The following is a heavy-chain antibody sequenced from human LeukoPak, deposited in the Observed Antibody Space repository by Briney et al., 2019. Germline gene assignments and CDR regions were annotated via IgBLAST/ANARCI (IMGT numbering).Heavy chain of an antibody. CDR3: AKDPEAPYCSSTSCHKENWFDP. J-gene: IGHJ5*02. CDR1: GFTFSSYA. Sequence: GGSLRLSCAASGFTFSSYAMHWVRQAPGKGVEYVSAIRSKGGSTYYANSGKGRFTISRDHSKNTLTMQMTSLRAEDTAVYYSAKDPEAPYCSSTSCHKENWFDPWGQGTLVTVSS. D-gene: IGHD2-2*01. CDR2: IRSKGGST. V-gene: IGHV3-64*01.